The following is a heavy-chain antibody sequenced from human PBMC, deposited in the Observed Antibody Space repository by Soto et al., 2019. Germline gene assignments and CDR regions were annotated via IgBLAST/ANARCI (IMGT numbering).Heavy chain of an antibody. J-gene: IGHJ4*02. Sequence: QMQLVQSGPEVKKPGTSVKVSCKASGFTFTSSAVQWVRQARGQRLEWIGWIVVGSGNTNYAQKFQERVTITRDMSTSIAYKELSSRRSEDTAVYYCAAISPWHTIYCFDHWGQGTLVTVSS. CDR2: IVVGSGNT. V-gene: IGHV1-58*01. CDR1: GFTFTSSA. CDR3: AAISPWHTIYCFDH.